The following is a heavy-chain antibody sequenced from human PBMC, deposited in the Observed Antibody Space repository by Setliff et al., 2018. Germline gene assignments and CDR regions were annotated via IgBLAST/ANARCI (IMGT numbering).Heavy chain of an antibody. CDR3: ARDQFRNSGGLYC. Sequence: SETLSLTCTVYGGSFTNYYWGWVRQPPGKGLEWIGEINHSGFTNYIPSLKSRLTISVDTSRKQFSLKLNSMTAADAAMYYCARDQFRNSGGLYCWGQGTLVTVSS. CDR2: INHSGFT. CDR1: GGSFTNYY. D-gene: IGHD1-7*01. V-gene: IGHV4-34*01. J-gene: IGHJ4*02.